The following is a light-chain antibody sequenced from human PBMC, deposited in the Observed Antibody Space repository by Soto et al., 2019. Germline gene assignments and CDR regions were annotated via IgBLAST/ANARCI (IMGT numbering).Light chain of an antibody. CDR3: KQYGSYPYT. CDR2: KAS. V-gene: IGKV1-5*03. J-gene: IGKJ2*01. CDR1: QSFSSW. Sequence: DIQMTQSPSTLSASVGDRVTITCRASQSFSSWLAWYQQKPGKAPKLLIYKASSLEGGVPSRLSGSGSGTEFNLTISSLQPDDLATYYCKQYGSYPYTFGQGTKLEIK.